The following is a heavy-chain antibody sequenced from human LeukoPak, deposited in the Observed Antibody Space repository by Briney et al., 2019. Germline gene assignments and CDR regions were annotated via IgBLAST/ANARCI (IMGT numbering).Heavy chain of an antibody. CDR3: AKPSATMVSYYFDY. Sequence: GGSLRLSCAASGFTFSSYEMNWVRQAPGKGLEWVSYISNSRGDTKYHADSVKGRFTISRDNTKNSLYLQMNSLRVEDTAVYYCAKPSATMVSYYFDYWGQGTLVTVSS. J-gene: IGHJ4*02. CDR1: GFTFSSYE. CDR2: ISNSRGDTK. V-gene: IGHV3-48*03. D-gene: IGHD3-10*01.